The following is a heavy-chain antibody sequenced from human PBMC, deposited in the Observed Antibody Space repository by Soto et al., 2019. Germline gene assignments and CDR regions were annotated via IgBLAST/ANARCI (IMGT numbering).Heavy chain of an antibody. J-gene: IGHJ4*02. D-gene: IGHD4-17*01. CDR1: GGSISSGDYY. V-gene: IGHV4-30-4*01. Sequence: QVQLQESGPGLVKPSQTLSLTCTVSGGSISSGDYYWSWIRQPPGKGLEWIGYIYYSGSTYYNPSLKSRVTIPVDTSKNQFSLKLSSVTAADTAVYYCARHKGDYGGNFDYWGQGTLVTVSS. CDR2: IYYSGST. CDR3: ARHKGDYGGNFDY.